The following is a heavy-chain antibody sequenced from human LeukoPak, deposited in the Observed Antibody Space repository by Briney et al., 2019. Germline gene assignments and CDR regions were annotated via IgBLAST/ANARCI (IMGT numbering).Heavy chain of an antibody. D-gene: IGHD2-15*01. CDR3: TRGGRSFGGMDV. J-gene: IGHJ6*02. CDR2: ISYDGSDK. Sequence: PXGSLRLSCEASGFTFGSYGMHWVRQAPGGGLEWVAVISYDGSDKKYGDSAKGRFTISRDNSKNTLYLQMNSLRAEDTAVYYCTRGGRSFGGMDVWGQGTTVTVSS. CDR1: GFTFGSYG. V-gene: IGHV3-30*03.